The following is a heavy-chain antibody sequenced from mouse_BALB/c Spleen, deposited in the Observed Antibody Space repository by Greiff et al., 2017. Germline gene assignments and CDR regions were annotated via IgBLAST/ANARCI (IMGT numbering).Heavy chain of an antibody. Sequence: VQLQQSGAELVRPGALVKLSCKASGFNIKDYYMHWVKPRPEQGLEWIGWIDPENGNTIYDPKFQGKASITADTSSNTAYLQLSSLTSEDTAVYYCASYDGYSYYFDYWGQGTTLTVSS. V-gene: IGHV14-1*02. D-gene: IGHD2-3*01. CDR1: GFNIKDYY. CDR2: IDPENGNT. J-gene: IGHJ2*01. CDR3: ASYDGYSYYFDY.